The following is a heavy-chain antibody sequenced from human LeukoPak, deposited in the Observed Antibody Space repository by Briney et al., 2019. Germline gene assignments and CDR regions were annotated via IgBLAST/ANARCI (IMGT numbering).Heavy chain of an antibody. V-gene: IGHV4-4*02. CDR2: FSHSGIT. Sequence: PSETLSLTCDVSGASISRGSWWSWDRQPPGKGLEWIGEFSHSGITNFNPSLKSRVTISVDKSRNQFSLNLISVTAADTAVYFCARNALYAPFDYWGQGVLVTVSS. CDR3: ARNALYAPFDY. J-gene: IGHJ4*02. D-gene: IGHD2-8*01. CDR1: GASISRGSW.